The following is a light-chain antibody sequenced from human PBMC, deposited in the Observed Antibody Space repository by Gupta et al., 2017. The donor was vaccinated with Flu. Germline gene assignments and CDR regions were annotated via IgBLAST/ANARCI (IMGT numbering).Light chain of an antibody. CDR3: MQGTHWPLT. V-gene: IGKV2-30*02. J-gene: IGKJ4*01. CDR1: QSLVHSDGNTY. Sequence: VTLGQPASISCRSSQSLVHSDGNTYLTWLQQRPGQSPRRLIYKVSNRDSGVPDRFSGSGSGTDFTLKISRVEAEDVGVYYCMQGTHWPLTFGGGTNVEIK. CDR2: KVS.